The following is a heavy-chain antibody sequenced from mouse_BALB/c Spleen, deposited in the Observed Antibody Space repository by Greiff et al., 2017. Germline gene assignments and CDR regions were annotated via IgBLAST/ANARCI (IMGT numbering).Heavy chain of an antibody. D-gene: IGHD1-2*01. CDR1: GFTFSSYA. J-gene: IGHJ3*01. Sequence: DVMLVESGGGLVKPGGSLKLSCAASGFTFSSYAMSWVRQTPEKRLEWVASISSGGSTYYPDSVKGRFTISRDNARNILYLQMSSLRSEDTAMYYCATTATYPWFAYWGQGTLVTVSA. CDR3: ATTATYPWFAY. CDR2: ISSGGST. V-gene: IGHV5-6-5*01.